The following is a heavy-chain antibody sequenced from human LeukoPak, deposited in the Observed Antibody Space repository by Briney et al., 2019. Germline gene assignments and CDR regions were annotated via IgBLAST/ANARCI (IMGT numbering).Heavy chain of an antibody. Sequence: GGSLRLSCAASGFPFSSHAMSWVRQAPGKGLEWVSSISSSSSYIYYADSVKGRFTISRDNAKNSLYLQMNSLRAEDTAVYYCARVLRTYYDILTRPRLPDYWGQGTLVTVSS. J-gene: IGHJ4*02. CDR1: GFPFSSHA. CDR3: ARVLRTYYDILTRPRLPDY. D-gene: IGHD3-9*01. V-gene: IGHV3-21*01. CDR2: ISSSSSYI.